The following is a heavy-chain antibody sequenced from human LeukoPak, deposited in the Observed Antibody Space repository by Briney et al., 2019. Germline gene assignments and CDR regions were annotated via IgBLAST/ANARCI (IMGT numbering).Heavy chain of an antibody. CDR3: GREVGAYALGY. Sequence: RPGGSLRLSCAASGFTFSSYSMNWVRQAPGKGLEWVSYISSSSSTIYYADSVKGRFTISRDNSKNALYLQVNTLGAEDTAVYYCGREVGAYALGYWGQGTLIIVSS. D-gene: IGHD1-26*01. CDR2: ISSSSSTI. J-gene: IGHJ4*02. V-gene: IGHV3-48*01. CDR1: GFTFSSYS.